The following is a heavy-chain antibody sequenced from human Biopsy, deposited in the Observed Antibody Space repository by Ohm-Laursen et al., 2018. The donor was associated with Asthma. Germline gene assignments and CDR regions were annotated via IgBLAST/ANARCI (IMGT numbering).Heavy chain of an antibody. CDR1: GYTFNSAG. Sequence: SVKVSCNTSGYTFNSAGITWVRQAPGQGLERMGWISVYNGNTKVAQKLQDRVTMITDTSTSTAYMELRSLRSDDTAVYFCARAVDYSRYYGIDVWGQGTTVTVS. CDR3: ARAVDYSRYYGIDV. D-gene: IGHD3-10*01. V-gene: IGHV1-18*01. CDR2: ISVYNGNT. J-gene: IGHJ6*02.